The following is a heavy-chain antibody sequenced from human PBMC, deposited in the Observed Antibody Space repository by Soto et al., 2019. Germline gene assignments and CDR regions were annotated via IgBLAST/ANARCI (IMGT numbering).Heavy chain of an antibody. Sequence: QVPLVQSGAEVKKPGASVKVSCKASGYTFTSYGISWVRQAPGQGLEWMGWISAYNGNTNYAQKLQGRVTMTTDTSTSTAYMELRSLRSDDTAVYYCARDWYDYVWGSFYPPFDYWGQGTLVTVSS. CDR2: ISAYNGNT. V-gene: IGHV1-18*01. J-gene: IGHJ4*02. CDR1: GYTFTSYG. CDR3: ARDWYDYVWGSFYPPFDY. D-gene: IGHD3-16*01.